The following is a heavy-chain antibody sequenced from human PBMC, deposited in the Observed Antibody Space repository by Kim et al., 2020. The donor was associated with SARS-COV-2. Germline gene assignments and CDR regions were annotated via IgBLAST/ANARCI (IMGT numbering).Heavy chain of an antibody. CDR1: GGSISSGGYY. Sequence: SETLSLTCTVSGGSISSGGYYWSWIRQHPGKGLEWIGYIYYSGSTYYNPSLKSRVTISVDTSKNQFSLKLSSVTAADTAVYYCTVAATGGIGFDYWGQGTLVTVSS. J-gene: IGHJ4*02. CDR2: IYYSGST. CDR3: TVAATGGIGFDY. D-gene: IGHD2-15*01. V-gene: IGHV4-31*03.